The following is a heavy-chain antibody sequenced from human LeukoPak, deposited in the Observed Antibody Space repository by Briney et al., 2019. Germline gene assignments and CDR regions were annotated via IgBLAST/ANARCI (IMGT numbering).Heavy chain of an antibody. CDR3: ARGRIIRGYFDY. D-gene: IGHD2/OR15-2a*01. Sequence: GGSLRLSCAASGFSFSDFSMHWVRQAPGKGLDWVAVISKDGINKYYADSVKGRFTISRDNSKNTLYLQMNSLRAEDTALYYCARGRIIRGYFDYWGQGTLVTVSS. J-gene: IGHJ4*02. V-gene: IGHV3-30-3*01. CDR2: ISKDGINK. CDR1: GFSFSDFS.